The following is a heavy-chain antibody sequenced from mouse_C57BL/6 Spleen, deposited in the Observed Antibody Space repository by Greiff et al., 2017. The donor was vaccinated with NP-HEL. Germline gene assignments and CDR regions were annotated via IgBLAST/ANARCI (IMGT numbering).Heavy chain of an antibody. CDR3: ARGDDGYYERAYYFDY. CDR1: GYTFTDYY. CDR2: IYPGSGNT. Sequence: QVQLQQSGAELVRPGASVKLSCKASGYTFTDYYINWVKQRPGQGLEWIARIYPGSGNTYYNEKFKGKATLTAEKSSSTAYMQLSSLTSEDSAVYFCARGDDGYYERAYYFDYWGQGTTRTVSS. V-gene: IGHV1-76*01. D-gene: IGHD2-3*01. J-gene: IGHJ2*01.